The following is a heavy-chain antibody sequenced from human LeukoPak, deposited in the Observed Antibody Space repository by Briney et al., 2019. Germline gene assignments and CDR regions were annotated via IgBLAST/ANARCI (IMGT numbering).Heavy chain of an antibody. CDR1: GFTVSSNS. CDR3: AKHYYDTSGTPRYFDY. CDR2: IYSGDNT. V-gene: IGHV3-53*01. J-gene: IGHJ4*02. D-gene: IGHD3-22*01. Sequence: PGGSLRLSCAASGFTVSSNSMSWVRQAPGKGLEWVSDIYSGDNTYYADSVKGRFIISRDNSMNTLYLQMNSLRDEDTAVYYCAKHYYDTSGTPRYFDYWGQGTLVTVSS.